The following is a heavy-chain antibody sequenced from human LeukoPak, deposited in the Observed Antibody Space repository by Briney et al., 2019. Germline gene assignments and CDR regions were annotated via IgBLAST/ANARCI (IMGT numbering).Heavy chain of an antibody. J-gene: IGHJ4*02. V-gene: IGHV3-48*04. CDR1: GFTFSSHS. Sequence: GGSLRLSCAASGFTFSSHSMNWVRQAPGKGLEWVSYISSSSSTIYYADSVKGRFTISRDNAKNSLYLQMNSLRAEDTAVYYCARDQIAVAGTEYYFDYWGQGTLVTVSS. D-gene: IGHD6-19*01. CDR2: ISSSSSTI. CDR3: ARDQIAVAGTEYYFDY.